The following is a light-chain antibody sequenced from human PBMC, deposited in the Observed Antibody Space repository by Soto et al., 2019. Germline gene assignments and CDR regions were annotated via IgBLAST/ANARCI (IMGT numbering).Light chain of an antibody. CDR2: VAS. CDR3: QQHGSGPWT. CDR1: QSVSSNN. V-gene: IGKV3-20*01. J-gene: IGKJ1*01. Sequence: EIVLTQSPDTLSLSPGERATLSCRASQSVSSNNLAWYQHKPGQPPRLLIYVASRRAPGIPDRFSGSGSGSEFTLTITRLEPEDFAVDYCQQHGSGPWTFGQGPKVEIK.